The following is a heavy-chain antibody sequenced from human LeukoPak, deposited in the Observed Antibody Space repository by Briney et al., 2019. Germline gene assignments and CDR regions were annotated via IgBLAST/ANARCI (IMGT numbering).Heavy chain of an antibody. CDR2: MWYDGRNK. V-gene: IGHV3-33*01. CDR3: ARVGDMEAFDI. CDR1: GFTLSSFG. D-gene: IGHD3-16*01. J-gene: IGHJ3*02. Sequence: GGSLRLSCAASGFTLSSFGMVWVRQAPGKGLEWVTLMWYDGRNKYYADSVKGRFTISRDNSKNTVYLQMNSLRGEDTAVYYCARVGDMEAFDIWGQGTRVTVSS.